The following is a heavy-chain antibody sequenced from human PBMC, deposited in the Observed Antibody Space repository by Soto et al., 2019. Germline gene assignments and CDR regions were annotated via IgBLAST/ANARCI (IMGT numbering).Heavy chain of an antibody. D-gene: IGHD2-15*01. CDR2: IHYSGST. V-gene: IGHV4-59*11. J-gene: IGHJ6*02. CDR1: GASISSLY. Sequence: QVQLQESGPGLVKPSETLSLTCTISGASISSLYWSWVRQPPGKGLEWIGYIHYSGSTSYNPSLKSRVTMLVDTSKNQFALRLSSVTAADTAVHYCARGGWSMDVWGQGTTVTVS. CDR3: ARGGWSMDV.